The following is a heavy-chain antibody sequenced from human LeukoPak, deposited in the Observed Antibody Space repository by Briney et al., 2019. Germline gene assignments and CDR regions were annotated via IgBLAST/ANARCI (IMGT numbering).Heavy chain of an antibody. CDR3: ESDRDYYDSSGYLFDY. D-gene: IGHD3-22*01. CDR2: IKQDGSEK. V-gene: IGHV3-7*01. CDR1: GFTFSSYW. J-gene: IGHJ4*02. Sequence: GGSPRLSCAASGFTFSSYWMSWVRQAPGKGLEWVANIKQDGSEKYYVDSVKGRFTISRDNAKNSLYLQMNSLRAEDTAVYYCESDRDYYDSSGYLFDYWGQGTLVTVSS.